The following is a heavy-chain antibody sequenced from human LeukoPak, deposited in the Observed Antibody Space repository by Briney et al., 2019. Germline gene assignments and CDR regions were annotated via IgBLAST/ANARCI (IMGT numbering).Heavy chain of an antibody. J-gene: IGHJ5*02. CDR1: GGSISSYY. CDR3: ARDGEDIAVAGTDWFDP. D-gene: IGHD6-19*01. Sequence: PSETLSLTCTVSGGSISSYYWSWIRQPAGKGLEWLGRIYTSGSTNYNPSLKSRVTMSVDTSKNQFSLKLSSVTAADTAVYYCARDGEDIAVAGTDWFDPWGQGTLVTVSS. V-gene: IGHV4-4*07. CDR2: IYTSGST.